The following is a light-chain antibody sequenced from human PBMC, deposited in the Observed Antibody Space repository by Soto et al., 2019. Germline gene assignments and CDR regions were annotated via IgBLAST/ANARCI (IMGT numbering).Light chain of an antibody. CDR3: QKYNSAQWT. Sequence: DIQMTQSPSSLSASVGDRVTVTCRASQAISGYLAWYQQKPGKVPELLIYAASTLQSGVPSRFSGSGSGTDFTLTISSLQPEDVATYYCQKYNSAQWTFGQGTKVEVK. CDR1: QAISGY. V-gene: IGKV1-27*01. CDR2: AAS. J-gene: IGKJ1*01.